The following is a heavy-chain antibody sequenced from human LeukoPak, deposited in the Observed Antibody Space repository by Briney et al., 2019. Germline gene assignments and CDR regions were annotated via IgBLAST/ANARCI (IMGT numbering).Heavy chain of an antibody. CDR2: IYPGDSDT. V-gene: IGHV5-51*01. D-gene: IGHD6-13*01. J-gene: IGHJ4*02. Sequence: GESLKISCKGSGYSFTSYWIGWVRQMPGKGLEWMGIIYPGDSDTRYSPPFQGQVTISADKSISTAYLQWSSLKASDTAMYYCARQCSSFTYYFDYWGQGTLVTVSS. CDR1: GYSFTSYW. CDR3: ARQCSSFTYYFDY.